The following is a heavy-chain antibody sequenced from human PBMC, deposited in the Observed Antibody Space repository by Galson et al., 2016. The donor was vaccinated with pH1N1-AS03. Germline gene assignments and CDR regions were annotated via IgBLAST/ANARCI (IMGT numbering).Heavy chain of an antibody. CDR3: ARAWAGPRDIGYYLTNYYFDY. Sequence: SVKVSCKASGYTFTTNVLHWVRQAPGQRLEWMGWINAGNGNTKYSREFQGRLTITRDTSASTAYMELTSLRSNDMAVYSCARAWAGPRDIGYYLTNYYFDYWGQGTLVTVSS. V-gene: IGHV1-3*03. D-gene: IGHD2-15*01. J-gene: IGHJ4*02. CDR2: INAGNGNT. CDR1: GYTFTTNV.